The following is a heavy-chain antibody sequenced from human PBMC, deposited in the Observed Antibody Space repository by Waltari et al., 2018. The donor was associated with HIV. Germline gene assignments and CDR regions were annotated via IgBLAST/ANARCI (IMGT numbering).Heavy chain of an antibody. CDR2: ISSSGSTI. D-gene: IGHD3-10*01. V-gene: IGHV3-11*01. J-gene: IGHJ6*02. Sequence: QLQLVESGGGLVKPGGSLRLSCAASGFTYSDYYMSWLGQAPGKGLEWVSYISSSGSTIYYADSVKGRFTISRDNAKNSLYLQMSSLRAEDTAVYYCATGGGQFRFGVAKRTYGMDVWGQGTTVTVSS. CDR3: ATGGGQFRFGVAKRTYGMDV. CDR1: GFTYSDYY.